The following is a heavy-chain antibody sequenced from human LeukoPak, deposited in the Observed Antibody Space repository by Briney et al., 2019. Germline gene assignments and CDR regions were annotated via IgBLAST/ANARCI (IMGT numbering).Heavy chain of an antibody. CDR1: GFTFSSYW. CDR3: AKYGPQDSGSSHFDY. CDR2: IASDGSST. Sequence: GGSLRLSCAASGFTFSSYWMNWVRQAPGKGLVWVSRIASDGSSTTYADSVKGRFSISRDNAKNTLYLQMNSLRVEDTAIYYCAKYGPQDSGSSHFDYWGQGALVTVSS. D-gene: IGHD1-26*01. V-gene: IGHV3-74*01. J-gene: IGHJ4*02.